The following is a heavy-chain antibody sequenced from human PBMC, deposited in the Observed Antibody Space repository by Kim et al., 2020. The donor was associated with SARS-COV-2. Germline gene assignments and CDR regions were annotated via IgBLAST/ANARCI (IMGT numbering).Heavy chain of an antibody. Sequence: NPSLRSRVTTSVDTSKNQFSLKLSAVTAADTAVYYCARETESYYNEGGGYWGQGTLVTVSS. D-gene: IGHD3-10*01. CDR3: ARETESYYNEGGGY. J-gene: IGHJ4*02. V-gene: IGHV4-30-2*05.